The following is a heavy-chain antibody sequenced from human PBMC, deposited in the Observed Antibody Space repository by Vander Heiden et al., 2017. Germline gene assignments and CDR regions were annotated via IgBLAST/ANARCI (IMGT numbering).Heavy chain of an antibody. J-gene: IGHJ5*02. Sequence: EVQLVESGGGVVRPGWSLSLACAASGSPFEDVGMTWVRQPPGKGLEWVAGISWNGGSTGYKDSVKGRFTISRDNAKNSLYLQMNSLRAEDTALYYCAAGDSSGFYYYHWGQGTLVTVSS. CDR3: AAGDSSGFYYYH. CDR2: ISWNGGST. D-gene: IGHD3-22*01. V-gene: IGHV3-20*04. CDR1: GSPFEDVG.